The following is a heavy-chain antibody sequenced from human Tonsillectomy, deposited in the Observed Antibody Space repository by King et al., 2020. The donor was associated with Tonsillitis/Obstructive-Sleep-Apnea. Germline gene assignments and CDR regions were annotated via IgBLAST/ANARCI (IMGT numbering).Heavy chain of an antibody. D-gene: IGHD3-3*01. CDR1: GFIFDDYA. CDR3: AKDTTYDFWSGFDY. J-gene: IGHJ4*02. CDR2: XXWNSGSX. Sequence: QLVQSGGGLVQPGRSLRLSCAASGFIFDDYAMHWVRXXPGKGLEWVXXXXWNSGSXDYADSVRGRFTISRDSAKNSLYLQMNSLRAEDTALYYCAKDTTYDFWSGFDYWGQRTLVTVSS. V-gene: IGHV3-9*01.